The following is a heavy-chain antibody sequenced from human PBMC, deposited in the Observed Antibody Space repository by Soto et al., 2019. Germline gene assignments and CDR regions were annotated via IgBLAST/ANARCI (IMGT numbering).Heavy chain of an antibody. Sequence: EVQLLESGGGLEQPGGSLRLSCAASGFSFSDYAMTWVRQAPGKGLEWVSGVSGSGGSTFYADSVRGRFTISRDNSKNTLSLEMNSLRAEDTAVYYCAKLNLGEVAPEYHYYYYMDVWGKGTTVTVSS. J-gene: IGHJ6*03. V-gene: IGHV3-23*01. CDR2: VSGSGGST. CDR3: AKLNLGEVAPEYHYYYYMDV. D-gene: IGHD2-15*01. CDR1: GFSFSDYA.